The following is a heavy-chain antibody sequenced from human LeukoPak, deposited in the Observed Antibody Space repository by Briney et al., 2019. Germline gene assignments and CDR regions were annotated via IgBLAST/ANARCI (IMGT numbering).Heavy chain of an antibody. D-gene: IGHD4-11*01. CDR1: GFTFSDYY. CDR2: ISANGITT. CDR3: ASSLNTVIISPYYFDY. J-gene: IGHJ4*02. V-gene: IGHV3-11*04. Sequence: GGSLGLSCAASGFTFSDYYMGWIRQAPGQGLEWISYISANGITTYYADSVKGRFTISRDNARNSLSLYMNFLRAEDTAVYYCASSLNTVIISPYYFDYWGQGTLVTVSS.